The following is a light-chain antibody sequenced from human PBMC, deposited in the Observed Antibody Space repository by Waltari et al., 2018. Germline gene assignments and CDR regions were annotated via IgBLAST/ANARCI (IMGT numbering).Light chain of an antibody. CDR3: YSFAGYTTFYV. CDR1: SSDVGAYNY. Sequence: QSALTQPASVSGAPGQSIALSCTGTSSDVGAYNYVSWYQQHPGKAPKVIIYDVSKRPSGISSRFSGSKSDNTASLTISGLQAEDEADYFCYSFAGYTTFYVFGSGTKVTVL. V-gene: IGLV2-23*02. J-gene: IGLJ1*01. CDR2: DVS.